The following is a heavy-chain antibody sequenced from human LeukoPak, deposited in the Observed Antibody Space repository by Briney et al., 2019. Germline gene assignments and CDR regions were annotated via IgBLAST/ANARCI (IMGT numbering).Heavy chain of an antibody. CDR2: MNPNSGNT. J-gene: IGHJ4*02. CDR1: GSTFTSYD. CDR3: ARAGSGYYRN. Sequence: ASVKVSCKASGSTFTSYDINWGRPATGQGLEWMGWMNPNSGNTDYSQKFQGRVTITRNTSMSTAYMELSSLRSEDTAVYYCARAGSGYYRNGGQGTLVTV. V-gene: IGHV1-8*01. D-gene: IGHD3-22*01.